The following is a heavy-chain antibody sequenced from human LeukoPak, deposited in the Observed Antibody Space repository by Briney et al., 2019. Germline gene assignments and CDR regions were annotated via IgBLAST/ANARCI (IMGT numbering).Heavy chain of an antibody. J-gene: IGHJ4*02. Sequence: GGSLRLSCAASGFTFSSYAMSWVRQAPGKGLEWVSLISGDGGSTYYADSVKGRFTISRDNSKNSLYLQMNSLRTEDTALYYCAKDMKHIVVVTAIPIDWGQGTLVTVSS. D-gene: IGHD2-21*02. CDR1: GFTFSSYA. V-gene: IGHV3-43*02. CDR2: ISGDGGST. CDR3: AKDMKHIVVVTAIPID.